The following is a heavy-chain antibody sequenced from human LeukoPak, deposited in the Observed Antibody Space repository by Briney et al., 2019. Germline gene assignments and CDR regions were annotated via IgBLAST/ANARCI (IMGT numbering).Heavy chain of an antibody. D-gene: IGHD2-15*01. J-gene: IGHJ3*02. V-gene: IGHV1-69*04. CDR2: IIPILGIA. CDR3: ARDRLCSGGSCYSTFDI. CDR1: GGTFISYA. Sequence: GASVKVSCKASGGTFISYAISWVRQAPGQGLEWMGRIIPILGIANYAQKFQGRVTITADKSTSTAYMELSSLRSEDTAVYYCARDRLCSGGSCYSTFDIWGQGTMVTVSS.